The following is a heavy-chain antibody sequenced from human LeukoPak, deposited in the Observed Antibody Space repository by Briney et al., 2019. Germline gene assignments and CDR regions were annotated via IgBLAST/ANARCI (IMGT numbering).Heavy chain of an antibody. Sequence: PSETLSLTCTVSGDSISGGAFYGGWVRQSPGKGLEWIGSMFYSGSTHFNPSLESRITMSLDTSKNQFSLRLSLMTAADTAIYYCARQGSSPNWFDPWGQGTLVTVSS. CDR1: GDSISGGAFY. J-gene: IGHJ5*02. CDR2: MFYSGST. CDR3: ARQGSSPNWFDP. D-gene: IGHD1-26*01. V-gene: IGHV4-39*01.